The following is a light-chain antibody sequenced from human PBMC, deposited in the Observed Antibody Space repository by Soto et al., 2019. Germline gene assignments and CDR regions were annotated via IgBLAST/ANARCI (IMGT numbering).Light chain of an antibody. CDR1: SSNIGSNV. J-gene: IGLJ1*01. CDR3: ATWDDSLNGYV. Sequence: QSALTQPPSASGTPGQRVTISCSGSSSNIGSNVVNWFQQLPGTAPKLRIYSNNQRPSGVPDRFSGSKSGTSASLAISGLQFEDEAAYYCATWDDSLNGYVFGNGTKVTLL. CDR2: SNN. V-gene: IGLV1-44*01.